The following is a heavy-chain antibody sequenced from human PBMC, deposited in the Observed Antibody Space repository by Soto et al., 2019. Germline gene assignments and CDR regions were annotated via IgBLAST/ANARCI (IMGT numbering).Heavy chain of an antibody. CDR2: INHSGST. V-gene: IGHV4-34*01. CDR3: ARDKITGLFDY. J-gene: IGHJ4*02. Sequence: SETLSLTCAVDGGSCSGYYWTWIRQPPGTGLEWIGEINHSGSTNYNPSLKRRVTISVDTSKNQFSLKLTSVTAADTAVYYCARDKITGLFDYWGQGTLVTVSS. CDR1: GGSCSGYY. D-gene: IGHD2-8*02.